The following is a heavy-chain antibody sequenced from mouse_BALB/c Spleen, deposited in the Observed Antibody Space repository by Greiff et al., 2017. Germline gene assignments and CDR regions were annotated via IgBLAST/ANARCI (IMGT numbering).Heavy chain of an antibody. CDR2: INPSTGYT. J-gene: IGHJ2*01. CDR3: ARRTTVVADY. CDR1: GYTFTSYW. D-gene: IGHD1-1*01. V-gene: IGHV1-7*01. Sequence: VQRVESGAELAKPGASVKMSCKASGYTFTSYWMHWVKQRPGQGLEWIGYINPSTGYTEYNQKFKDKATLTADKSSSTAYMQLSSLTSEDSAVYYCARRTTVVADYWGQGTTLTVSS.